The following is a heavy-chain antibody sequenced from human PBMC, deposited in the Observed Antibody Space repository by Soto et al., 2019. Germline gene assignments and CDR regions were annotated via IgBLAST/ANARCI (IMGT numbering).Heavy chain of an antibody. V-gene: IGHV3-30-3*01. D-gene: IGHD3-10*02. CDR1: GFTFSGYS. CDR3: ARSGDNYNVLDY. CDR2: TSSDGGTK. Sequence: VGSLRLSCATSGFTFSGYSMHWFRQAPGKGLEWVAVTSSDGGTKFYADSVKGRFTISRDNAKNSLYLQINSLRGEDTAIYFCARSGDNYNVLDYWGPGTPVTVSS. J-gene: IGHJ4*02.